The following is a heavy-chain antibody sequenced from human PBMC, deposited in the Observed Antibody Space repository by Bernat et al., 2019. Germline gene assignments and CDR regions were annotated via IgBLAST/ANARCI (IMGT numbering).Heavy chain of an antibody. J-gene: IGHJ4*02. D-gene: IGHD6-6*01. CDR1: GFTVSNNY. CDR3: ARVPQQLGYCFDY. CDR2: IYSVGST. V-gene: IGHV3-66*01. Sequence: LLESGGGLVQPGGSLRLSCAASGFTVSNNYMSWVRQAPGKGLQWVSVIYSVGSTYYADSVKGRFTISRDNSKNTLYLQMNSLRAEDTAVYYCARVPQQLGYCFDYWGQGTLVTVSS.